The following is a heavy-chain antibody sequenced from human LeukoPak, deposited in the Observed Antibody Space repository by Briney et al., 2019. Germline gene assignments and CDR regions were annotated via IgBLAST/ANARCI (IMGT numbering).Heavy chain of an antibody. Sequence: SXNWVRQAPGKGLEWVSSISSSSSYIYYADSVKGRFTISRDNAKNSLYLQMNSLRAEDTAVYYCAREWVGATGFDIWGQGTMVTVSS. J-gene: IGHJ3*02. CDR2: ISSSSSYI. CDR1: S. D-gene: IGHD1-26*01. CDR3: AREWVGATGFDI. V-gene: IGHV3-21*01.